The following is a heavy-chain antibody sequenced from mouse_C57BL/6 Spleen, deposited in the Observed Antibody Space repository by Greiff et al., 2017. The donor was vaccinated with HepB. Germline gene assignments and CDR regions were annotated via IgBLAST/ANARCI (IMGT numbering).Heavy chain of an antibody. Sequence: QVTLKVCGPGILQSSQTLSLTCSFSGFSLSTSGMGVSWIRQPSGKGLEWLAHIYWDDDKRYNPSLKSRLTISKDTSRNQVFLKITSVDTADTATYYCARRDDGYCFDYWGQGTTLTVSS. D-gene: IGHD2-3*01. V-gene: IGHV8-12*01. CDR3: ARRDDGYCFDY. J-gene: IGHJ2*01. CDR2: IYWDDDK. CDR1: GFSLSTSGMG.